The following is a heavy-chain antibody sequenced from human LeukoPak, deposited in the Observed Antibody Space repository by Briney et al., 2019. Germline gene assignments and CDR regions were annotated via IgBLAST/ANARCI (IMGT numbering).Heavy chain of an antibody. D-gene: IGHD6-13*01. CDR3: TQYSSSYRSFDY. Sequence: GASVKVSCKASGYTFTSYYMHWVRQAPGQGLEWMGIINLSGGSTSYAQKFQGRVTMTRDTSTSTVYMELSSLRSEDTAVYYCTQYSSSYRSFDYWGQGTLVTVSS. V-gene: IGHV1-46*01. CDR1: GYTFTSYY. CDR2: INLSGGST. J-gene: IGHJ4*02.